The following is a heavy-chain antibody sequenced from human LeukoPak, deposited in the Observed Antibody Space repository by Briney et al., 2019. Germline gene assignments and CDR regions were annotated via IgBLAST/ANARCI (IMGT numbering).Heavy chain of an antibody. J-gene: IGHJ3*02. CDR3: AKSLFTSATGTGRAFHI. CDR2: ISRDSSII. D-gene: IGHD1-1*01. V-gene: IGHV3-48*01. Sequence: GGSLRLSCAASGFTFSRDSMNWDRQAPGKGLEWISYISRDSSIIYYADSVRGRFTISRDNAKNSLYLQMTSLRAEDTAEYYCAKSLFTSATGTGRAFHIWGQGTMVTVSS. CDR1: GFTFSRDS.